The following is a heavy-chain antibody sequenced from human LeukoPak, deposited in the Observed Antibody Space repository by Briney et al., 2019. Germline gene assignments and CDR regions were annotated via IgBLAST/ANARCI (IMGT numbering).Heavy chain of an antibody. D-gene: IGHD2-2*01. J-gene: IGHJ2*01. Sequence: KPSETLSLTCAVYGGSFSGYYWSWIRQPPGKGLEWIGEINHSGSTNYNPSLKSRVTISVDTSKNQFSLKLSSVTAADTAVYYCARGVSIVVVPFDLWGRGTLVTVSS. CDR1: GGSFSGYY. V-gene: IGHV4-34*01. CDR2: INHSGST. CDR3: ARGVSIVVVPFDL.